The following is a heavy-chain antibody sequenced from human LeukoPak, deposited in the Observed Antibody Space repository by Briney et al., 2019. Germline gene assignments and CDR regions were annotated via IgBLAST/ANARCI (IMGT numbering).Heavy chain of an antibody. Sequence: GGSLRLSCAASGFTFSTYAMGWVRQIPGKGLEWVSAISGSDDGTYYADSVKGRFTISRDNSKNTLYLQMNSLRAEDTAVYYCARDQEQWLVRNWFDPWGQGTLVTVSS. D-gene: IGHD6-19*01. V-gene: IGHV3-23*01. CDR2: ISGSDDGT. J-gene: IGHJ5*02. CDR3: ARDQEQWLVRNWFDP. CDR1: GFTFSTYA.